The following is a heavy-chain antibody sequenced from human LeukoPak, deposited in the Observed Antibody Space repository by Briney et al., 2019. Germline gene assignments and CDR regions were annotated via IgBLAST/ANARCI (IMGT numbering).Heavy chain of an antibody. V-gene: IGHV1-46*01. CDR3: ARRMGIAAAQSRAGVIDY. CDR2: INPSGGST. D-gene: IGHD6-13*01. CDR1: GYTFTSYY. J-gene: IGHJ4*02. Sequence: ASVKVSCKAPGYTFTSYYMHWVRQAPGQGLEWMGIINPSGGSTSYAQKFQGRVTMTRDTSTSTVYMELSSLRSEDTAVYYCARRMGIAAAQSRAGVIDYWGQGTLVTVSS.